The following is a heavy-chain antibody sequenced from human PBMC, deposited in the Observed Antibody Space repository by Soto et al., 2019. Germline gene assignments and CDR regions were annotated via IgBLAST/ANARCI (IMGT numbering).Heavy chain of an antibody. Sequence: GALVKVSCKGSGGTFSSYAISWVRQAPGQGLEWMGGIIPIFGTANYAQKFQGRVTITADESTSTAYMELSSLRSEDTAVHYCARDKKQLARYYYYYYGMDVWGQGTTVTVSS. J-gene: IGHJ6*02. D-gene: IGHD6-13*01. V-gene: IGHV1-69*13. CDR3: ARDKKQLARYYYYYYGMDV. CDR2: IIPIFGTA. CDR1: GGTFSSYA.